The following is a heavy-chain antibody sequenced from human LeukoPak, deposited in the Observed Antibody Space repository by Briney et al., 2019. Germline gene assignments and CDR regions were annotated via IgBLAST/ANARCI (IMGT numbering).Heavy chain of an antibody. Sequence: SETLSLTCTVSGGSISSYYWTWIRQPPGKGLEWIGYIYYSGSTYYSGSTNYNPSLTSRVTISVDTSKNQFSLKLSSVTAADTAVYYCARDVGATPGYFDYWGQGTLVTVSS. CDR2: IYYSGSTYYSGST. D-gene: IGHD1-26*01. V-gene: IGHV4-59*01. CDR1: GGSISSYY. J-gene: IGHJ4*02. CDR3: ARDVGATPGYFDY.